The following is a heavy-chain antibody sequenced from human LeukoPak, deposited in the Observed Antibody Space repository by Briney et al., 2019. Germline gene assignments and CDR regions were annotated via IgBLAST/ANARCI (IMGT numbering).Heavy chain of an antibody. CDR1: GFTFSSYA. Sequence: GGSLRLSCAASGFTFSSYAMSCVRQAPGEGLEWVSGISGSGGSTYYADSVDGRFTISRDNAKNSLFLQMNSLRVEDTAVYFCARGSHYFDFWGQGTPVTVSS. CDR3: ARGSHYFDF. CDR2: ISGSGGST. D-gene: IGHD6-6*01. V-gene: IGHV3-23*01. J-gene: IGHJ4*02.